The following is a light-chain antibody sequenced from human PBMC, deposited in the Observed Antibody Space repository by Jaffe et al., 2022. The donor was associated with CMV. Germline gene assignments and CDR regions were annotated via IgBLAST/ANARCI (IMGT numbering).Light chain of an antibody. CDR3: HQYNNWPQT. CDR1: HSVRSN. CDR2: GAS. V-gene: IGKV3-15*01. Sequence: EIVMTQSPATLSVSPGERATLSCRASHSVRSNLAWYQQKPGQAPRLLIYGASTRATGIPARFSGSGSGTEFTLTISSLQSEDSAVYYCHQYNNWPQTFGQGTKLEIK. J-gene: IGKJ2*01.